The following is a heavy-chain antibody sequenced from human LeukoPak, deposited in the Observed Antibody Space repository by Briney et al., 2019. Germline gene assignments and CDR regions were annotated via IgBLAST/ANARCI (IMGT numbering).Heavy chain of an antibody. CDR3: ARHVGYCSSTSCLLRYYYGMDV. CDR1: GGSISSYY. V-gene: IGHV4-59*08. CDR2: IYYSGST. J-gene: IGHJ6*04. D-gene: IGHD2-2*01. Sequence: SDTLSLTCTVSGGSISSYYWSRIRQPPGKGLEWIGYIYYSGSTNYNPSLKSGVTISVDTSKNQFSLKLSSVTAADTAVYYCARHVGYCSSTSCLLRYYYGMDVWGEGTTVTVSS.